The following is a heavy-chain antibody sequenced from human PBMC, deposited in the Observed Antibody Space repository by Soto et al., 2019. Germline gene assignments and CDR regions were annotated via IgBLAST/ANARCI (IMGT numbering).Heavy chain of an antibody. CDR2: ISAYNGNT. CDR1: GYTLTSYG. Sequence: ASVKVSCKASGYTLTSYGISWVRQAPGQGLEWMGWISAYNGNTNYAQKLQGRVTMTTDTSTSTAYMELRSLGSDDTAVYYCASGWFGEFVYYFDYWGQGTLVTVSS. CDR3: ASGWFGEFVYYFDY. V-gene: IGHV1-18*01. D-gene: IGHD3-10*01. J-gene: IGHJ4*02.